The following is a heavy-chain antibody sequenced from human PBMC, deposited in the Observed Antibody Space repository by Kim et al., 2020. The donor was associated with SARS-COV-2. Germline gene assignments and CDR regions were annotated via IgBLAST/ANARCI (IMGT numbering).Heavy chain of an antibody. CDR3: AIVASKLRFLNFEY. D-gene: IGHD3-3*01. Sequence: YAASVKGRFTTSRDNSKNTLYLQLNSLRAEDTAVYYCAIVASKLRFLNFEYWGQGTLVTVSP. J-gene: IGHJ4*02. V-gene: IGHV3-23*01.